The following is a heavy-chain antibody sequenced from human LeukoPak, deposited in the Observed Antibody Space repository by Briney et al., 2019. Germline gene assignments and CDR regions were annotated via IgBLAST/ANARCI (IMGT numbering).Heavy chain of an antibody. CDR2: ISGSDGSR. CDR1: GFTFSTYG. J-gene: IGHJ4*02. V-gene: IGHV3-23*01. D-gene: IGHD1-26*01. CDR3: AKLREWELPDLFDY. Sequence: GGTLRLSCAASGFTFSTYGMSWVRQAPGKGLEWVSGISGSDGSRFYTDSVKGRFTISRDNSKNTLYLQMNSLRAEDTAVYYCAKLREWELPDLFDYWGQGTLVTVSS.